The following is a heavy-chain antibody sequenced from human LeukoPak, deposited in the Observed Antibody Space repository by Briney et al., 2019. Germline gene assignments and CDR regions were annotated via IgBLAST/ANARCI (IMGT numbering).Heavy chain of an antibody. V-gene: IGHV4-4*02. Sequence: SETLSLTCAVSGGSITSSDWWSWVRQPPGKGLEGIGEIYHSGSTNYNPSIKSRVTISVDKSNNQFSLKLSSVTAADTAVYYCARDPPYYDSSGRDDAFDIWGQGTMVTVSS. CDR3: ARDPPYYDSSGRDDAFDI. D-gene: IGHD3-22*01. CDR1: GGSITSSDW. J-gene: IGHJ3*02. CDR2: IYHSGST.